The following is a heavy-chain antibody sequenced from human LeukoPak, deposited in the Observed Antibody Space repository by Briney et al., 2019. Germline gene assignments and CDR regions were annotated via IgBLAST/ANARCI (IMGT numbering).Heavy chain of an antibody. J-gene: IGHJ4*02. V-gene: IGHV3-23*01. CDR1: GFTFSSYA. CDR3: AKGTRGSGTSYNDDY. D-gene: IGHD3-10*01. Sequence: GGSLRLSCAASGFTFSSYAMSWVRQAPGKGLEWVSTISGSGAGTYYADSVKGRFTISRDNPKNTLYLQMNSLRAEDTAIYYCAKGTRGSGTSYNDDYWGQGTLITVSS. CDR2: ISGSGAGT.